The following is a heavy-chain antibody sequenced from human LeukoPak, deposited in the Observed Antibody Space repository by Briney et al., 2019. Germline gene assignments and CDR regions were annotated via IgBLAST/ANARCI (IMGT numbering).Heavy chain of an antibody. D-gene: IGHD3-3*01. CDR3: ATERPRKKYYDFWSGYPTPVEW. V-gene: IGHV4-34*01. CDR1: GGSFSGYY. J-gene: IGHJ4*02. CDR2: INHSGST. Sequence: SETLSLTCAVYGGSFSGYYWSWIRQPPGKGLEWIGEINHSGSTNYNPSLKSRVTISVDTSKNQFSLKLSSVTAADTAVYYCATERPRKKYYDFWSGYPTPVEWWGQGTLVTVSS.